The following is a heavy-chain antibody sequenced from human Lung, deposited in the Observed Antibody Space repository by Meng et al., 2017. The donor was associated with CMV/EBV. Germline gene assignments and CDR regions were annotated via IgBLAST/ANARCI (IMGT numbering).Heavy chain of an antibody. CDR2: VYHRGDT. CDR1: GASIRSDIS. J-gene: IGHJ4*02. CDR3: GRERGREPVDH. D-gene: IGHD1-1*01. V-gene: IGHV4-4*02. Sequence: QVSLRSSGLSPVKPSRTLSLTCNVSGASIRSDISSSWVRKPPGKGLGWIGEVYHRGDTNYNLSLKSRVDISVDKSKNQFYLCLFSVRAADTGVYSCGRERGREPVDHWGQGTLVTVSS.